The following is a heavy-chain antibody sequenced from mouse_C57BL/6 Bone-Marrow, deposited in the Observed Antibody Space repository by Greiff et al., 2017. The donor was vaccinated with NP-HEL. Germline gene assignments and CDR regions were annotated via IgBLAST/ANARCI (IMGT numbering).Heavy chain of an antibody. D-gene: IGHD1-1*01. J-gene: IGHJ2*01. CDR1: GFNIKNTY. Sequence: EVQLQQSVAELVRPGASVKLSCTASGFNIKNTYMHWVKQRPEQGLEWIGRIDPANGNTKYAPKFQGKATITADTSSNTAYLQLSSLTSEDTAIYYCARREFYYYGSSGRFYFDYWGQGTTLTVSS. V-gene: IGHV14-3*01. CDR2: IDPANGNT. CDR3: ARREFYYYGSSGRFYFDY.